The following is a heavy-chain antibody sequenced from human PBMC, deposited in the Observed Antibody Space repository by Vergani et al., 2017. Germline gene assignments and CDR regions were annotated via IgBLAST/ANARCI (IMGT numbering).Heavy chain of an antibody. D-gene: IGHD3-3*01. Sequence: QVRLQESGPGLVKPSETLSLTCTVSGGSISSYYWSWIRQPPGKGLEWIGSIYYSGSTYYNPSLKSRVTISVDTSKNQFSLKLSSVTAADTAVYYCARDDTSFWSGYYPPDRFDPWGQGTLVTVSS. J-gene: IGHJ5*02. CDR1: GGSISSYY. CDR3: ARDDTSFWSGYYPPDRFDP. V-gene: IGHV4-59*12. CDR2: IYYSGST.